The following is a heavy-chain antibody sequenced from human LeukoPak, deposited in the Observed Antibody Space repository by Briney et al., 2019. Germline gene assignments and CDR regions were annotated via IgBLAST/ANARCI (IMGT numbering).Heavy chain of an antibody. J-gene: IGHJ2*01. Sequence: GRSLRLSCAASGFSFRDYAMHWVRQAPGKGLEWVSVISWDGGNTGYADSVKGRFSISRDNAKNSLYLPMNSLSAEGMAFYYCAKAITIAKEYFDLWGPGTLGTVSS. D-gene: IGHD1-14*01. CDR1: GFSFRDYA. CDR2: ISWDGGNT. CDR3: AKAITIAKEYFDL. V-gene: IGHV3-9*03.